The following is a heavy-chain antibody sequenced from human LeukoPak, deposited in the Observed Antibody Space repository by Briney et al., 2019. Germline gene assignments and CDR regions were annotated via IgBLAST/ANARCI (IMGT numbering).Heavy chain of an antibody. J-gene: IGHJ4*02. CDR2: ISSDGSHK. CDR3: AKGGSSGHYFTLFDS. V-gene: IGHV3-30*18. D-gene: IGHD3-22*01. Sequence: PGRSLRLSCAASGFIFSNYGMHWVRQAPGQGLEWVAVISSDGSHKYYADSVTGRFTISRDSSNNTLYLQMNGLRAEDTAVYCCAKGGSSGHYFTLFDSWGQGTLVTVSS. CDR1: GFIFSNYG.